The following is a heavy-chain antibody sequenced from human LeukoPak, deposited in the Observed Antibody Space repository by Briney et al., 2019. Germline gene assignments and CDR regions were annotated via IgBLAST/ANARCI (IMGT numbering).Heavy chain of an antibody. CDR3: ARLVRVLLWFGGFIDY. V-gene: IGHV4-39*07. J-gene: IGHJ4*02. CDR2: IYYSGST. Sequence: PSETLSLTCTVSGGSISSSSYYRGWIRQPPGKGLEWIGSIYYSGSTYYNPSLKSRVTISVDTSKNQFSLKLSSVTAADTAVYYCARLVRVLLWFGGFIDYWGQGTLVTVSS. D-gene: IGHD3-10*01. CDR1: GGSISSSSYY.